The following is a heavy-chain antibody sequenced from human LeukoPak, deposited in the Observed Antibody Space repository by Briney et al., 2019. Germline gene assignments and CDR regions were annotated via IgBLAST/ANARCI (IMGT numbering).Heavy chain of an antibody. V-gene: IGHV4-34*01. D-gene: IGHD6-19*01. CDR1: GVSFSGYY. CDR3: ARGRRSGLSGAVDY. Sequence: SETLSLTCGVYGVSFSGYYWSWIRQPPGKGLEWIGEINHSGNITYTPSLKSRVTISLDASKNQFSLKLSFMTAADTAIYYCARGRRSGLSGAVDYWGQGTLVTVSS. CDR2: INHSGNI. J-gene: IGHJ4*02.